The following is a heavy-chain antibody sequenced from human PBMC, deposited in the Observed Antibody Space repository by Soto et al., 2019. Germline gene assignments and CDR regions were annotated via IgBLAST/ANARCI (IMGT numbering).Heavy chain of an antibody. Sequence: SVKVSCKASGGTFSSYAISWVRQAPGEGREWMGGVIPIFGTANYAQKFQGGVTITADKSTSTAYMELSSLRSEDTAVYYCAGGYCSGGSCYSLRRYNWFDPWGQGTLLTVSS. CDR3: AGGYCSGGSCYSLRRYNWFDP. V-gene: IGHV1-69*06. CDR2: VIPIFGTA. D-gene: IGHD2-15*01. CDR1: GGTFSSYA. J-gene: IGHJ5*02.